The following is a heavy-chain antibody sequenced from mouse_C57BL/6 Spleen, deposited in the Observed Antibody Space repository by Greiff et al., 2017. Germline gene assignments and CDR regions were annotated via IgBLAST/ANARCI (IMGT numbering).Heavy chain of an antibody. D-gene: IGHD1-1*01. CDR1: GFSLTSYG. Sequence: VQLVESGPGLVQPSQSLSITCTVSGFSLTSYGVHWVRQSPGTGLEWLGVIWRGGSTDYNAAFMSRLSITKDNSKSQVFFKMNSLQADDTAIYYCAKKDYGSSAFAYWGQGTLVTVSA. CDR3: AKKDYGSSAFAY. J-gene: IGHJ3*01. CDR2: IWRGGST. V-gene: IGHV2-5*01.